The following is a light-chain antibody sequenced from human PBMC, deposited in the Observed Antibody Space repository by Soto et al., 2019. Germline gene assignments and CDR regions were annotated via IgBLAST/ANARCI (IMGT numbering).Light chain of an antibody. CDR1: SNDIGGYNF. CDR3: SSYRSITTSDV. J-gene: IGLJ1*01. Sequence: QSALTQPASVSGSPGQSITISCTGTSNDIGGYNFVSWYQQHPGKAPKLIIYDVSDRPSGVSNRFSGSKSGNTASLTISGLQAEDEADYCCSSYRSITTSDVFGTGTKLTVL. V-gene: IGLV2-14*01. CDR2: DVS.